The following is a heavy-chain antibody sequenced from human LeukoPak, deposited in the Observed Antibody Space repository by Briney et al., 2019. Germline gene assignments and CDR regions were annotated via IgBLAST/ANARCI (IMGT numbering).Heavy chain of an antibody. CDR2: IYYSGST. J-gene: IGHJ4*02. V-gene: IGHV4-61*05. CDR1: GGSISSSSYY. D-gene: IGHD2-2*02. CDR3: ARHGSRYQLLYTGFDY. Sequence: SETLSLTCTVSGGSISSSSYYWGWIRQPPGKGLEWIGYIYYSGSTNYNPSLKSRVTISVDTSKNQFSLKLSSVTAADTAVYYCARHGSRYQLLYTGFDYWGQGTLVTVSS.